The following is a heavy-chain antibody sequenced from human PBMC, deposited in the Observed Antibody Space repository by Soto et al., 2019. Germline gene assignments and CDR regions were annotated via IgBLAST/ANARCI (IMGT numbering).Heavy chain of an antibody. D-gene: IGHD1-7*01. CDR1: GGSLSGYY. Sequence: XATLSLTSAVNGGSLSGYYWSWIRQSPGKGLEWIGEINHRGSSDYNPSLKSRVTLSIDASMNHVTLELTSVTAADTAVYYCARSDNRNSLYGMDVWGQGTTVTVSS. CDR2: INHRGSS. CDR3: ARSDNRNSLYGMDV. V-gene: IGHV4-34*01. J-gene: IGHJ6*02.